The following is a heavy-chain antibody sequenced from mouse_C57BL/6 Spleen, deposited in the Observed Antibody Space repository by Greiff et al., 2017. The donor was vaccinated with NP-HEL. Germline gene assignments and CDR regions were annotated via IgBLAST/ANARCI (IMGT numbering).Heavy chain of an antibody. CDR1: GYTFTSYW. Sequence: QVQLQQSGAELVKPGASVKLSCKASGYTFTSYWMHWVKQRPGQGLEWIGMIHPNSGSTNYNEKFKSKATLTVDKSSSTAYMQLSSLTSEDSAVYYCARWILRYAMDYWGQGTSVTVSS. D-gene: IGHD1-1*01. J-gene: IGHJ4*01. V-gene: IGHV1-64*01. CDR3: ARWILRYAMDY. CDR2: IHPNSGST.